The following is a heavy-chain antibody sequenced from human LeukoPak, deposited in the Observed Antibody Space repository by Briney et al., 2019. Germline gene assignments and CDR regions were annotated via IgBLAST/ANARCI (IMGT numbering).Heavy chain of an antibody. CDR2: ISSSSSYI. Sequence: PGGSLRLSCAASGFTFSSYSMNWVRQAPGKGLEWVSSISSSSSYIYYADSVKGRFTISRDNSKNTLYLQMNSLRAEDTAVYYCATPGLRTTWEGMDVWGKGTTVTISS. V-gene: IGHV3-21*01. CDR1: GFTFSSYS. J-gene: IGHJ6*04. CDR3: ATPGLRTTWEGMDV. D-gene: IGHD4-17*01.